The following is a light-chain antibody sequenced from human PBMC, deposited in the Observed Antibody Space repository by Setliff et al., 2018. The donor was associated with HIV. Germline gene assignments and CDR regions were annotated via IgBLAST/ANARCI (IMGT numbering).Light chain of an antibody. Sequence: SALTQPVSVSASPGQSITISCTGTRTDVGGYNFVSWYQQHPGKGPKLIIYDVTQRPSGVSSRFSGSRSGNTASLTISGLQADDEADYFCSSSVSSITRGFGGGTKVTVL. CDR2: DVT. V-gene: IGLV2-14*03. CDR3: SSSVSSITRG. J-gene: IGLJ2*01. CDR1: RTDVGGYNF.